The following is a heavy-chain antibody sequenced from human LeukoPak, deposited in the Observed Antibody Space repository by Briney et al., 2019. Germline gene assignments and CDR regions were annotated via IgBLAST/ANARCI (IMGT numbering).Heavy chain of an antibody. V-gene: IGHV3-23*01. CDR1: GFNFRDAT. CDR2: IGSVGDST. CDR3: AKDIQLST. D-gene: IGHD5-24*01. J-gene: IGHJ3*01. Sequence: GGSLILSCAAPGFNFRDATMTWVRQAPGKGLEWVSLIGSVGDSTYYADSVKGRFTISRDNSENTLSLQMNSLRVEDTAIYYCAKDIQLSTWGLGTMVTVSS.